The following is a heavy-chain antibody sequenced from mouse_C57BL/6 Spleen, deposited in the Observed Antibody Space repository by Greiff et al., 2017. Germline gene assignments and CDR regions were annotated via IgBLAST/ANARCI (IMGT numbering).Heavy chain of an antibody. CDR3: ARSYDAYPYYYAMDY. J-gene: IGHJ4*01. CDR2: INPSSGYT. Sequence: VKLVESGAELARPGASVKMSCKASGYTFTSYTMHWVKQRPGQGLEWIGYINPSSGYTEYNQKFKDKATLTADKSSSTAYMQLSSLTSEDSAVYYWARSYDAYPYYYAMDYWGQGTSVTVSS. V-gene: IGHV1-4*01. CDR1: GYTFTSYT. D-gene: IGHD2-3*01.